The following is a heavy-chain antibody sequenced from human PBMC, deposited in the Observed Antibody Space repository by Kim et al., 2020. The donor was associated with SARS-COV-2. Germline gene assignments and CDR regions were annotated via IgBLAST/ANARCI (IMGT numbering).Heavy chain of an antibody. CDR2: SSSGSTRT. J-gene: IGHJ4*02. CDR1: GFTFSNNC. V-gene: IGHV3-74*01. CDR3: VRDALGTTPLDD. D-gene: IGHD4-17*01. Sequence: GGSLRLSCAASGFTFSNNCMHWFRQSPGKWLMWESWSSSGSTRTSYADTVMGRYTISRDNAKNTLYLAMNSLRGDDSAVCYCVRDALGTTPLDDWGQGTLGPVSS.